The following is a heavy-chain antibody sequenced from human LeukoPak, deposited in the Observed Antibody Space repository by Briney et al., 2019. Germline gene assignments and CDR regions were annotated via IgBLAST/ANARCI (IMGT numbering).Heavy chain of an antibody. D-gene: IGHD3-10*01. Sequence: GSLSLSSTASGFTFCDYAMSWFRPAPGKGLEWVGFIRSKAYGGTTEYAASVKGRFTISRDDSKSIAYLQMNSLKPEDTAVYYCTSPPGRSFGEPNYFDYWGQGTLVTVSS. CDR3: TSPPGRSFGEPNYFDY. V-gene: IGHV3-49*03. J-gene: IGHJ4*02. CDR2: IRSKAYGGTT. CDR1: GFTFCDYA.